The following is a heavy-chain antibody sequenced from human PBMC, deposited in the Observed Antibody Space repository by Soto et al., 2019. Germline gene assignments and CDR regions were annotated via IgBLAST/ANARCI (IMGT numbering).Heavy chain of an antibody. CDR2: IYFSGST. J-gene: IGHJ6*02. V-gene: IGHV4-4*07. Sequence: SETLSLTCSVSGGPISPYYWSWIRQSAGKGLEWIGRIYFSGSTNYNPPLKSRVTMSVDTSKRQFSLKLSSVTAADTAIYYCAREGGYYDSSGSGVYHYFGVDVWGQGTTVTV. CDR1: GGPISPYY. D-gene: IGHD3-22*01. CDR3: AREGGYYDSSGSGVYHYFGVDV.